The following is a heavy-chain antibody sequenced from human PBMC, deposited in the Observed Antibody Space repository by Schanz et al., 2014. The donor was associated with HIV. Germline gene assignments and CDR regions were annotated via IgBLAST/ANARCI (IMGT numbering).Heavy chain of an antibody. CDR1: GYSFTSYD. CDR3: ARGPKWEGLMDV. CDR2: VNPNSGVT. D-gene: IGHD1-26*01. V-gene: IGHV1-8*02. J-gene: IGHJ6*02. Sequence: QVQLVQSGAEVQKPGASVKVSCKASGYSFTSYDINWVRQATGQGLEWMGWVNPNSGVTEDAQKFQGRVTMTRDTSISTAYLEVDSLKSEDTAVYYCARGPKWEGLMDVWGQGTTVIVSS.